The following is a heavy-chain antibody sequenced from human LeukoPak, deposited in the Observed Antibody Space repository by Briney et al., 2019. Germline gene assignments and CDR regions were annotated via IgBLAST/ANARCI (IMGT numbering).Heavy chain of an antibody. J-gene: IGHJ4*02. CDR3: AKDLVGLPDY. D-gene: IGHD2-21*01. CDR1: GFTFDDYT. V-gene: IGHV3-43D*03. CDR2: ISLDGGST. Sequence: PGGSLRLSCAASGFTFDDYTMHWARQAPGKGLECLSFISLDGGSTYYADSVKGQFTITRDNSKNSLYLQMNSLRAEDTALYYCAKDLVGLPDYWGQGTLVTVSS.